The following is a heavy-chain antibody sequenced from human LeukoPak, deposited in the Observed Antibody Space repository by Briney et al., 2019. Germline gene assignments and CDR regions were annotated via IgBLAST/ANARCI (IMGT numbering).Heavy chain of an antibody. D-gene: IGHD6-13*01. Sequence: SETLSLTCTVSGGSISSYHWSWIRQPPGKGLEWIGYIYSSGGANYDPSLKSRVTISVDTSKNQFSLKLTSVTAADTAVYYCARANQQLSDLDYWGQGTLVTVSS. CDR1: GGSISSYH. J-gene: IGHJ4*02. CDR2: IYSSGGA. CDR3: ARANQQLSDLDY. V-gene: IGHV4-59*01.